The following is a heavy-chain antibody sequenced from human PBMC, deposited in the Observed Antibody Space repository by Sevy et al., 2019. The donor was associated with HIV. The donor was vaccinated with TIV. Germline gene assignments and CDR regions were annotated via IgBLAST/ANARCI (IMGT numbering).Heavy chain of an antibody. Sequence: GGSLRLSCAASGFTFSSYWMSWVRQAPGKGLEWVANIKQDGSEKYYVDSVKGRFTISRDNAKNSLYLQMNSLRAEDTAVYYCARVRRYDYVWGSYRYLDYWGQGTLVTVSS. D-gene: IGHD3-16*02. CDR1: GFTFSSYW. CDR3: ARVRRYDYVWGSYRYLDY. J-gene: IGHJ4*02. CDR2: IKQDGSEK. V-gene: IGHV3-7*01.